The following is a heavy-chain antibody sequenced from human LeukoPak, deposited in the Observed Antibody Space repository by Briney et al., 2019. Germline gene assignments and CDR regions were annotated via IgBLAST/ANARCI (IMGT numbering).Heavy chain of an antibody. CDR1: GFTFGSYA. Sequence: GGSLRLSCAASGFTFGSYAMSWVRQAPGKGLEWVSGISGTGGSTYYADSVEGRLTISRDNAKSSLYLQMNSLRAEDTAVYYCATYRLSYADYWGQGTLVTVSS. CDR2: ISGTGGST. D-gene: IGHD2-2*01. J-gene: IGHJ4*02. CDR3: ATYRLSYADY. V-gene: IGHV3-23*01.